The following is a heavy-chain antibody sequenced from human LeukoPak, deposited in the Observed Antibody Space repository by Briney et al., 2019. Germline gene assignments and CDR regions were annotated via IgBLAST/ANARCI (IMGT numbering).Heavy chain of an antibody. CDR2: INHSGST. CDR1: GGSFSGYY. J-gene: IGHJ6*03. Sequence: PSETLSLTCAVYGGSFSGYYWSWIRQPPGKGLEWIGEINHSGSTNYNPSLKSRVTISVDTSKNQFSLKLSSVTAADTAVYYCARGPTDCSSTSCPPYYYMDVWGEGTTVTVSS. CDR3: ARGPTDCSSTSCPPYYYMDV. V-gene: IGHV4-34*01. D-gene: IGHD2-2*01.